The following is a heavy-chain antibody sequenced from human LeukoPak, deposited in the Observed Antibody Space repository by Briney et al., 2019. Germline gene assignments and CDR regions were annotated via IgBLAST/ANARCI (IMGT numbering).Heavy chain of an antibody. Sequence: GGSLRLSCAASGFTFSSYAMHWVRQAPGKGLEWVAVISYDGSNKYYADSVKGRFTISRDNSKNTLYLQMNSLRAEDTAVYYCARAVDGDSSSWYDSYFDYWGQGTLVTVSS. J-gene: IGHJ4*02. CDR2: ISYDGSNK. D-gene: IGHD6-13*01. V-gene: IGHV3-30-3*01. CDR3: ARAVDGDSSSWYDSYFDY. CDR1: GFTFSSYA.